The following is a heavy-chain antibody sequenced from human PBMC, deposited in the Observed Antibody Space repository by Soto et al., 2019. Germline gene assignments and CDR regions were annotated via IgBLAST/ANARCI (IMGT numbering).Heavy chain of an antibody. CDR3: AGDFYGSGSPHYYYYGMDV. J-gene: IGHJ6*02. D-gene: IGHD3-10*01. CDR1: GGSISSGGYS. V-gene: IGHV4-30-2*01. CDR2: IYHSGST. Sequence: SETLSLTCAVSGGSISSGGYSWSWIRQPPGKGQEWIGYIYHSGSTYYNPPLKSRVTISVDRSKNQFSLKLSSVTAADTAVYYCAGDFYGSGSPHYYYYGMDVWGQGTTVTVSS.